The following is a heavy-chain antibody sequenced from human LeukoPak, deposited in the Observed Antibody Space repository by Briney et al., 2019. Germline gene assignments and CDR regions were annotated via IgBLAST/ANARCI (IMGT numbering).Heavy chain of an antibody. CDR3: ASENPYYDDSSGYYSHYYFDY. Sequence: SVKVSCKASGGTFSSYAISWVRQAPGQGLELMGRIIPIFGTANYAQKFQGRVTITTDESTSTAYMELSSLRSEDTAVYYCASENPYYDDSSGYYSHYYFDYWGQGTLVTVSS. D-gene: IGHD3-22*01. J-gene: IGHJ4*02. CDR2: IIPIFGTA. CDR1: GGTFSSYA. V-gene: IGHV1-69*05.